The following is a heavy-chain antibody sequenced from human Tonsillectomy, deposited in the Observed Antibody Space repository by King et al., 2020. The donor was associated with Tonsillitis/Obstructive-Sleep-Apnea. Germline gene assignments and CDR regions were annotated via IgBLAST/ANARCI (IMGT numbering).Heavy chain of an antibody. D-gene: IGHD2-2*01. CDR3: ARVCLSSTRCYEGWFDP. J-gene: IGHJ5*02. CDR1: GFTFSSYA. V-gene: IGHV3-30*01. CDR2: ISYDGSNK. Sequence: VQLVESGGGVVQPGRSLRLSCAASGFTFSSYAMHWVRQAPGKGLEWVAVISYDGSNKYYADSVKGRFTISRDNSKNTLYLQMNSLRAEDTAVYYWARVCLSSTRCYEGWFDPWGQGTLVTVSS.